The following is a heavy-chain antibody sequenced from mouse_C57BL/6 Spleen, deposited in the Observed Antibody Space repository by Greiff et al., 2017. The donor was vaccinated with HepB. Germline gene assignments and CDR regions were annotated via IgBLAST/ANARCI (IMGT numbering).Heavy chain of an antibody. J-gene: IGHJ1*03. V-gene: IGHV1-52*01. CDR1: GYTFTSYW. CDR2: IDPSDSET. CDR3: AREYYDWYFDV. Sequence: QVQLQQPGAELVRPGSSVKLSCKASGYTFTSYWMHWVKQRPIQGLEWIGNIDPSDSETHYNQKFKDKATLTVDKSSSTAYMQLSSLTSEDSAVYYCAREYYDWYFDVWGTGTTVTVSS. D-gene: IGHD1-1*01.